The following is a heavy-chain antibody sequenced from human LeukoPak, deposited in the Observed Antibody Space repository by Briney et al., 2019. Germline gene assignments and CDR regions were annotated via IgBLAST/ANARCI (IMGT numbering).Heavy chain of an antibody. CDR3: ARAYSSSSTWFDP. J-gene: IGHJ5*02. D-gene: IGHD6-6*01. CDR1: GYSFTTYW. CDR2: IYPGDSDT. V-gene: IGHV5-51*01. Sequence: GESLKISCQGSGYSFTTYWIGWVRQMPGKGLEWMGIIYPGDSDTRYSPSFQGQVSISADKSISTAYLQWSSLKTSDTAMYYCARAYSSSSTWFDPWGQGTLVTVSS.